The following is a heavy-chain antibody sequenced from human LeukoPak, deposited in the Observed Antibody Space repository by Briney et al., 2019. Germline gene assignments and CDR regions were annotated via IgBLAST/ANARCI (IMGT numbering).Heavy chain of an antibody. Sequence: ASVKVSCKASGYTFTGYYMHWVRQAPGQGLEWMGWINPNSGGTNYAQKFQGRVTMTRDTSISTAYMELSRLRSDDTAVYYGARGGAAAGMRTKNYWGQGTLVTVSS. CDR3: ARGGAAAGMRTKNY. D-gene: IGHD6-13*01. V-gene: IGHV1-2*02. CDR1: GYTFTGYY. J-gene: IGHJ4*02. CDR2: INPNSGGT.